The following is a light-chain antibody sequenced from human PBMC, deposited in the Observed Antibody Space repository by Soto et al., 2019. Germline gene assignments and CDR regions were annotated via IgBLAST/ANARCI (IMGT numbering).Light chain of an antibody. Sequence: SYELTQPPSVSVSPGQTASITCSGDKLGNKYACWYQQKPGQSPVQVIYQDRKRPSGIPERFSGSNSGITATLTISGTQAMDEADYYCQAWDSSTVVFGGGTKLTVL. V-gene: IGLV3-1*01. J-gene: IGLJ2*01. CDR2: QDR. CDR3: QAWDSSTVV. CDR1: KLGNKY.